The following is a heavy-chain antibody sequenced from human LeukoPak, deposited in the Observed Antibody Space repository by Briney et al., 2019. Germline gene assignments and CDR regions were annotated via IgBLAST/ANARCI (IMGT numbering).Heavy chain of an antibody. CDR1: GFTFSTYG. J-gene: IGHJ6*02. Sequence: PGRSLRLSCAASGFTFSTYGMHWVRQAPGKGLEWVAVIWYDGSNKYYADSVKGRFTISRDNSKNTLYLQMNSLRGEDTAVYYCAREDYDFWSVYYYYGMDVWGQGTTVTVSS. V-gene: IGHV3-33*01. D-gene: IGHD3-3*01. CDR3: AREDYDFWSVYYYYGMDV. CDR2: IWYDGSNK.